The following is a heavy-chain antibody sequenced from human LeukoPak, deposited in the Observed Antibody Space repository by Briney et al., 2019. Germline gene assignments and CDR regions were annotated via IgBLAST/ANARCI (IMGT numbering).Heavy chain of an antibody. CDR1: GGSVSSGSYY. CDR3: ARFQQRGYSGYVLDY. J-gene: IGHJ4*02. CDR2: IYYGGST. V-gene: IGHV4-61*01. D-gene: IGHD5-12*01. Sequence: SETLSLTCTVSGGSVSSGSYYWSWIRQPPGKGLEWIGYIYYGGSTNYNPSLKSRVTISVDTSKNQFSLKLSSVTAADTAVYYCARFQQRGYSGYVLDYWGQGTLVTVSS.